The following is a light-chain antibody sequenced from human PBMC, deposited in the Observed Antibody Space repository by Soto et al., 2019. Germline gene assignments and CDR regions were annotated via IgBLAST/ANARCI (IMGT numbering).Light chain of an antibody. V-gene: IGLV2-14*01. CDR1: SSDVGGYNY. CDR2: DVS. J-gene: IGLJ1*01. CDR3: SSYTSSSTLLYV. Sequence: QSVLTQPASVSGSPGQSITISCTGTSSDVGGYNYVSWYQQHPGKAPKVMIYDVSNRPSGVSNRFSGSKSGNTASLTISGLQAEDEADYYCSSYTSSSTLLYVFGTGTKLTVL.